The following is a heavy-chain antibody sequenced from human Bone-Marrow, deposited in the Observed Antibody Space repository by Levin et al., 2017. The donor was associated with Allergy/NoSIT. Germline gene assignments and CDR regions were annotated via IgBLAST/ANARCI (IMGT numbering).Heavy chain of an antibody. CDR3: ARDSRGQHRYGSYS. V-gene: IGHV3-43*01. D-gene: IGHD5-18*01. CDR1: GFTFDDYT. J-gene: IGHJ4*02. CDR2: VSWDGGVT. Sequence: GESLKISCAASGFTFDDYTMHWVRQPPGKSLEWVSLVSWDGGVTYYADSVKGRFTISRDNNKNSLFLQMNSLGPEDTALYYCARDSRGQHRYGSYSWGQGILVTVSS.